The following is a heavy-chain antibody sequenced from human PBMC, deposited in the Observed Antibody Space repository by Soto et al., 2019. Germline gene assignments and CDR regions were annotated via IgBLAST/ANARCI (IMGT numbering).Heavy chain of an antibody. CDR3: ARDTETLGPRANDALDI. CDR2: INAGSGNT. Sequence: GASVKVSFKPTGSTFRAYTMNWVRQAPGQSLEWMGWINAGSGNTKYSQNFQGRVSITRDTSASTVYMELTGLTSEDTAVYYCARDTETLGPRANDALDIWGQGTMVTVSS. V-gene: IGHV1-3*01. CDR1: GSTFRAYT. J-gene: IGHJ3*02. D-gene: IGHD3-3*02.